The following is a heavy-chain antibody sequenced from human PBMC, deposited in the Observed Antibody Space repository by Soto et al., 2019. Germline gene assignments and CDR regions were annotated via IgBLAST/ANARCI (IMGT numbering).Heavy chain of an antibody. V-gene: IGHV1-18*01. J-gene: IGHJ4*02. D-gene: IGHD2-21*01. CDR1: GYRFSRYG. CDR3: ARDEEDANLMIVVLPGDY. CDR2: VSTYDGNT. Sequence: QVQLVQSGGEVKEPGASVKVSCKASGYRFSRYGINWVRQAPGQGLEWMGWVSTYDGNTQYAQKFQGRITMTTDTTTNPVYVELRSLTSDDTAVYYCARDEEDANLMIVVLPGDYWGQGTLVSVSS.